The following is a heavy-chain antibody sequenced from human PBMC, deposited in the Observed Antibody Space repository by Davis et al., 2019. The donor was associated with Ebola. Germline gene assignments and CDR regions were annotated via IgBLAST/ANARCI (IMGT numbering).Heavy chain of an antibody. CDR1: GGSITGYS. J-gene: IGHJ3*01. CDR3: ARDSVGALDV. CDR2: ITYTGYT. V-gene: IGHV4-59*01. Sequence: MPSETLSLTCTVSGGSITGYSWNWIRQSTGKGLEWIGFITYTGYTTYNPPLKSRVSMSVDPSGNHFSLDLKAVTAADTAVYYCARDSVGALDVWGHGTMVTVS.